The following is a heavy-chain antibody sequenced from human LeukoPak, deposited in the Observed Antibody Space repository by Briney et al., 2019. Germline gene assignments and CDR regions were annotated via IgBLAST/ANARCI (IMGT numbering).Heavy chain of an antibody. CDR3: ARANGRGDY. J-gene: IGHJ4*02. CDR2: ISTDASST. D-gene: IGHD2-8*01. CDR1: GFTFSSYW. Sequence: GGSLRLSCAGSGFTFSSYWMHWVRQAPGKGLVWVSRISTDASSTSYADSVKGRFTISRDNAKNTLYLQMNSLRAEDTAVYYCARANGRGDYWGQGTLVTVSS. V-gene: IGHV3-74*01.